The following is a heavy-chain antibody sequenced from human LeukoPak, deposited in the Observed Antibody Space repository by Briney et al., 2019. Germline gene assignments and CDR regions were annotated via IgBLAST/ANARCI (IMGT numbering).Heavy chain of an antibody. J-gene: IGHJ1*01. CDR1: GGSISSSSYY. CDR3: ARNEYSSAEYFQH. Sequence: PSETLSLTCTVSGGSISSSSYYWGWIRQPPGKGLEWIGSIYYSGSTYYNPSLKSRVSISIDTSKNQFSLNLSSVTAADTAVYYCARNEYSSAEYFQHWGQGTLVTVSS. D-gene: IGHD6-6*01. CDR2: IYYSGST. V-gene: IGHV4-39*01.